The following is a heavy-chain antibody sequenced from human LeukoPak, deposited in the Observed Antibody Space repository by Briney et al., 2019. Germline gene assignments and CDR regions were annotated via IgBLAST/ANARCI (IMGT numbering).Heavy chain of an antibody. CDR3: ARRLTQYDCFDP. Sequence: SQTLSLTCAISGVSVSSNSVTWNWIRQSPSRGLEWPGRTYYRSTWYNDYAVSVRGRITVNPDTSKNQFSLHLNSVTPEDTAVYYCARRLTQYDCFDPWGQGILVTVSS. J-gene: IGHJ5*02. CDR2: TYYRSTWYN. CDR1: GVSVSSNSVT. V-gene: IGHV6-1*01. D-gene: IGHD2-2*01.